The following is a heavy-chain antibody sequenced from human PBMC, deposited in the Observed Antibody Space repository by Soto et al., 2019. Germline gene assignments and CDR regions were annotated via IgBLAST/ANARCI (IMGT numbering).Heavy chain of an antibody. CDR1: GFTFSDHY. Sequence: PRESLRHSYAASGFTFSDHYMDWFRQAPGKGLEWVGRSRNKANSYTTEYDASVKGRFTISRDNAKNTLYLQMDSLRAEDTAVYYCARGVSWLDYWGQGTLVTVSS. D-gene: IGHD6-13*01. CDR3: ARGVSWLDY. V-gene: IGHV3-72*01. CDR2: SRNKANSYTT. J-gene: IGHJ4*02.